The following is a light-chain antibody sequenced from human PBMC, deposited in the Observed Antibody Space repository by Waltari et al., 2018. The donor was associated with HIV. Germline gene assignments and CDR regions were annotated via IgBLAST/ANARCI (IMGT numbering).Light chain of an antibody. Sequence: QSALTQPASVSGSPGQSLTISCTGSSSDVGAYNYVSWYQQYPGKDPKLMIYEVTNRPSGVSNRFSGSKSGNTASLTISGLQAEDEADYYCTSYTTSSTWVFGGGTKLTVL. CDR2: EVT. J-gene: IGLJ3*02. CDR1: SSDVGAYNY. V-gene: IGLV2-14*03. CDR3: TSYTTSSTWV.